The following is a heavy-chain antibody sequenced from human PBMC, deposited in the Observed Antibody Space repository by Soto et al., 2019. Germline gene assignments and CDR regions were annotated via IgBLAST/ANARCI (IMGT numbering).Heavy chain of an antibody. CDR2: IYYSGST. CDR3: ARSGVLKYTPNWFDP. CDR1: GGSISSGGYY. Sequence: SETLSLTCTVSGGSISSGGYYWSWIRQHPGKGLEWIGYIYYSGSTYYNPSLKSRVTISVDTSKNQFSLKLSSVTAADTAVYYCARSGVLKYTPNWFDPWGQGTLVTVSS. V-gene: IGHV4-31*03. D-gene: IGHD3-3*01. J-gene: IGHJ5*02.